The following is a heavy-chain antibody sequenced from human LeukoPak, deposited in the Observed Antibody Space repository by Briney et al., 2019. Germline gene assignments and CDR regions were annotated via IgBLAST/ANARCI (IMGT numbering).Heavy chain of an antibody. D-gene: IGHD5-12*01. V-gene: IGHV3-53*01. CDR1: GFTVSNNY. J-gene: IGHJ4*02. CDR2: IHSGGTT. Sequence: AGGSLRLSCAASGFTVSNNYMSWVRQAPGKGLEWVSVIHSGGTTNYADSVQGRFTISRDNSKTTVYLHMNSLRAEDMAVYYCARDSDSGYGPFASWGQGTLVTVSS. CDR3: ARDSDSGYGPFAS.